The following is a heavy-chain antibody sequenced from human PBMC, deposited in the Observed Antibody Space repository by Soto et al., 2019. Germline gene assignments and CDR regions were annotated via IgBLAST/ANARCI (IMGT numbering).Heavy chain of an antibody. D-gene: IGHD6-19*01. V-gene: IGHV1-69*01. J-gene: IGHJ4*01. CDR3: ARGKRDFPVADAIRY. Sequence: RQAPGQGLEWMGGIIPSFGTANYAQKFQGRVTITADESTSTAYMELSSLRSEDTAVYYCARGKRDFPVADAIRYWG. CDR2: IIPSFGTA.